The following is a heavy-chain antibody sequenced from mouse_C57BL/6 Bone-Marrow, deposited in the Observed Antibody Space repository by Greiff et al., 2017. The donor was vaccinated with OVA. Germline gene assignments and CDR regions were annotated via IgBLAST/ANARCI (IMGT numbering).Heavy chain of an antibody. J-gene: IGHJ2*01. Sequence: QVQLKQSGAELVRPGTSVKMSCKASGYTFTNYWIGWAKQRPGHGLEWIGDIYPGGGYTNYNEKFKGKATLTADKSSSTAYMQFSSLTSEDSAIYYCARSSLYYYGSSYDYWGQGTTLTVSS. D-gene: IGHD1-1*01. CDR3: ARSSLYYYGSSYDY. CDR1: GYTFTNYW. V-gene: IGHV1-63*01. CDR2: IYPGGGYT.